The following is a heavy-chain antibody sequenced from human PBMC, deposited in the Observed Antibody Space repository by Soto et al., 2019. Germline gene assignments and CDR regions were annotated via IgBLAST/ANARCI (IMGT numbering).Heavy chain of an antibody. CDR3: IRGGSPYYYDY. CDR1: GFIFSGSA. CDR2: ILSKAGNYAT. V-gene: IGHV3-73*01. J-gene: IGHJ4*02. Sequence: EVQLVESGGGLVQPGGSLKLSCAPSGFIFSGSAVHWVRQASGKGLEWVGRILSKAGNYATAYPASMKGRFTISRDDSENTAFLQMNSLKTEDKAVYYCIRGGSPYYYDYWGQGTLVAVSS.